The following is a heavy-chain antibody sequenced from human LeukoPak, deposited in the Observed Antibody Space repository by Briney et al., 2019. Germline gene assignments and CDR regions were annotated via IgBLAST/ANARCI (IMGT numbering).Heavy chain of an antibody. CDR2: IYYSGST. CDR3: ARYRGNPGVFDY. J-gene: IGHJ4*02. CDR1: GGSISSGVYY. V-gene: IGHV4-31*03. D-gene: IGHD4-23*01. Sequence: SETLSLTCTVSGGSISSGVYYWSWIRQHPGKGLEWIGYIYYSGSTYYNPSLKSRVTISVDTSKNQFSLKLSSVTAADTAVYYCARYRGNPGVFDYWGQGTLVTVSS.